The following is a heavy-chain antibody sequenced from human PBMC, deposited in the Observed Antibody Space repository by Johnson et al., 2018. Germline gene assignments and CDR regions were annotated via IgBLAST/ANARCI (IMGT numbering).Heavy chain of an antibody. CDR1: GFIFSSYW. D-gene: IGHD6-19*01. CDR2: IKQDGSEK. V-gene: IGHV3-7*04. J-gene: IGHJ3*02. CDR3: ARGIAVAGTSAFDI. Sequence: VQLVESGGGLVQXGGSLRLXCAASGFIFSSYWMSWVRQAPGKGLEWVANIKQDGSEKYYVDSVKGRFTISRDNAKNSLYLQMNSLRAEETAVYYRARGIAVAGTSAFDIWGQGTMVTVSS.